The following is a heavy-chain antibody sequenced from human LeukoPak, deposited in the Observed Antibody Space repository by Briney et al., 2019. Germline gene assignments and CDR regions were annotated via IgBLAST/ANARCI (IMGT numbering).Heavy chain of an antibody. CDR1: GGSFSDYY. Sequence: SETLSLTCAVYGGSFSDYYWSWIRQPPGKGLEWIGYIYNTGSTDYNPSLQSRVTISLDTSKNRFSLKLRSVTTADTAMYYCARVSYQLLGEDYFDYWGQGTLVTVSS. D-gene: IGHD2-2*01. CDR3: ARVSYQLLGEDYFDY. CDR2: IYNTGST. J-gene: IGHJ4*02. V-gene: IGHV4-59*01.